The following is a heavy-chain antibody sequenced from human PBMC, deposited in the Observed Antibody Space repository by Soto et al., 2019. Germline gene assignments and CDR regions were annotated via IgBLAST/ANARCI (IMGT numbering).Heavy chain of an antibody. J-gene: IGHJ6*02. V-gene: IGHV2-70*01. D-gene: IGHD3-10*01. CDR2: IDWDDDK. CDR1: GFSLSTSGMC. Sequence: SGPTLVNPTQSLTLTCTFSGFSLSTSGMCVSWIRQPPGKALEWLALIDWDDDKYYKTSLKTRLTISKDTSKNQVVLTMTNVDPVDPATYYCARMRGLFRGVTQTHFHYYGLDVWGQGTTVTVSS. CDR3: ARMRGLFRGVTQTHFHYYGLDV.